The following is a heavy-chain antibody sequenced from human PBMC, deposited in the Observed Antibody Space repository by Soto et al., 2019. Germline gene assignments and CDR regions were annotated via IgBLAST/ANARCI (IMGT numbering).Heavy chain of an antibody. Sequence: GGSLRLSCAASGFTFSNYAMSWVRQAPGKGLDWVSAISGSGGSTYYADSVKGRFTISRDNSKNTPYLQMNSLRAEDTAVYYCAKFYSDSSGYSSFDYWGHGTLVTVSS. D-gene: IGHD3-22*01. V-gene: IGHV3-23*01. CDR2: ISGSGGST. CDR3: AKFYSDSSGYSSFDY. CDR1: GFTFSNYA. J-gene: IGHJ4*01.